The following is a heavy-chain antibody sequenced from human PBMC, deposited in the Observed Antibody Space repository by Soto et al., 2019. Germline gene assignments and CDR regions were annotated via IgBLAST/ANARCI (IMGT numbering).Heavy chain of an antibody. Sequence: QLQLQESGPGVVKPSETVSLICAVAGDSMIRSNYYWGWIRQPPGKGLEWIGSIYYTGTPFYNPSLKSRVAMSVDTAKKQFALKLRSVTAADTAVFYCARQYRGNYYLDYFDSWGRGTLVTVSS. CDR2: IYYTGTP. CDR3: ARQYRGNYYLDYFDS. D-gene: IGHD1-26*01. V-gene: IGHV4-39*01. J-gene: IGHJ4*02. CDR1: GDSMIRSNYY.